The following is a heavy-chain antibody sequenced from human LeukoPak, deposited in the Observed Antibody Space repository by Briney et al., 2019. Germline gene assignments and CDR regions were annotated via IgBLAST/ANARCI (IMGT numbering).Heavy chain of an antibody. V-gene: IGHV3-30*02. Sequence: PGGSLRLSCAASGFTFSSYGIHWVRQAPGKGLEWVAFILYDGSNKFYADSVKGRFTISKDNSKNTLYLQMNSLRAEDTAVYYCARTYCSGGSCYSGHFDYWGQGTLVTVSS. D-gene: IGHD2-15*01. CDR1: GFTFSSYG. CDR2: ILYDGSNK. J-gene: IGHJ4*02. CDR3: ARTYCSGGSCYSGHFDY.